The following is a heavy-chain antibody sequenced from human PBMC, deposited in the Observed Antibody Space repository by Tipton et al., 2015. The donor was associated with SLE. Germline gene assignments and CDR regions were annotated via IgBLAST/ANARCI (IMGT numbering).Heavy chain of an antibody. J-gene: IGHJ5*02. CDR2: THTSGST. CDR1: DGSISVDC. V-gene: IGHV4-4*08. D-gene: IGHD3-10*01. CDR3: ASGGYYASGSYYGGWFDP. Sequence: TLSLTCTVSDGSISVDCCNWNRQPPGKGLEWIGYTHTSGSTNYNPALKSRCSISVDTSKNQVSLKLTSVTAADTGVYYCASGGYYASGSYYGGWFDPWGQGTLVTVSS.